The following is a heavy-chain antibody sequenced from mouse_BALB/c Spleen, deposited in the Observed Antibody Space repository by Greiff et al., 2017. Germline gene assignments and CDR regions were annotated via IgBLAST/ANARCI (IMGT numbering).Heavy chain of an antibody. D-gene: IGHD1-2*01. CDR3: ARRGLRPWFAY. Sequence: LVESGAELMKPGASVKISCKATGYTFSSYWIEWVKQRPGHGLEWIGEILPGSGSTNYNEKFKGKATFTADTSSNTAYMQLSSLTSEDSAVYYCARRGLRPWFAYWGQGTLVTVSA. J-gene: IGHJ3*01. CDR1: GYTFSSYW. V-gene: IGHV1-9*01. CDR2: ILPGSGST.